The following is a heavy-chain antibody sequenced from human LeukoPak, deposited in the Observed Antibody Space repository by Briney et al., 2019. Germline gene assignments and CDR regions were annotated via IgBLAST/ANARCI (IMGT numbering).Heavy chain of an antibody. Sequence: ASVKVSCTASGYTFTSSGIRWVRPAPGQGLEWMGWISAYNGNTNYAQKLQGRVTMTTDTSTSTAYMELRSLRSDDTAVYYCARAVGYSYGYPMMDGWGQGSTVTVSS. CDR1: GYTFTSSG. V-gene: IGHV1-18*01. CDR2: ISAYNGNT. CDR3: ARAVGYSYGYPMMDG. J-gene: IGHJ6*02. D-gene: IGHD5-18*01.